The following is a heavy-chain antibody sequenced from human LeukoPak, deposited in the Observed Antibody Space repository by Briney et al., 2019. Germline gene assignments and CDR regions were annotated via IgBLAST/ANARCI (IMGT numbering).Heavy chain of an antibody. CDR3: ASPTLNWGSGTFDI. J-gene: IGHJ3*02. D-gene: IGHD7-27*01. V-gene: IGHV4-39*07. CDR1: GGSISSSSYY. Sequence: SSETLSLTCTVSGGSISSSSYYWGWIRQPPGKGLEWIGSIYYSGSTYYNPSLKSRVTISVDTSKNQFSLKLSSVTAADTAVYYCASPTLNWGSGTFDIWGQGTMVTASS. CDR2: IYYSGST.